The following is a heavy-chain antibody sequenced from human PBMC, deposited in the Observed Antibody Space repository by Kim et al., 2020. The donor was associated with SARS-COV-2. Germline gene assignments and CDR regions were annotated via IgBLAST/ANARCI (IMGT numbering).Heavy chain of an antibody. V-gene: IGHV4-4*09. J-gene: IGHJ4*02. D-gene: IGHD4-17*01. CDR3: AAYGDSLDY. CDR2: GTT. Sequence: GTTNYNPSLQSRCTISVDTSKNQFSLKVRSGTAADTAVYYCAAYGDSLDYWGQGTLVTVSS.